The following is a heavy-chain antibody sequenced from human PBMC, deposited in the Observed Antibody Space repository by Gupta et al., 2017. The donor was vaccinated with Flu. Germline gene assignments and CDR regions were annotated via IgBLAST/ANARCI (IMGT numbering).Heavy chain of an antibody. CDR3: ARGAYCNNTICSGWGDV. Sequence: EQLVQSGGGLVQPGGSLRISCTASGFNSSHYQMNWVRQAPGKGLEWISYMSSLGESIHYAESVKGRFTMSRNKAEKSVYLQMHALRVEDAAVYYCARGAYCNNTICSGWGDVWGQGTTVTVSS. CDR2: MSSLGESI. V-gene: IGHV3-48*03. CDR1: GFNSSHYQ. J-gene: IGHJ6*02. D-gene: IGHD2-2*01.